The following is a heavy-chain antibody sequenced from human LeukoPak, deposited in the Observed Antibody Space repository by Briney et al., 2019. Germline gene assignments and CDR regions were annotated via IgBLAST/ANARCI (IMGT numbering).Heavy chain of an antibody. V-gene: IGHV4-59*01. J-gene: IGHJ4*02. CDR2: IYYSGST. D-gene: IGHD3-10*01. Sequence: SETLSLTCTVSGGSISSYYWSWIRQPPGKGLEWIGYIYYSGSTNYNPSLKGRVTISVDTSKNQFSLKLSSVTAADTAVYYCAREGYYGSGTQGAHDYWGQGTLVTVSS. CDR3: AREGYYGSGTQGAHDY. CDR1: GGSISSYY.